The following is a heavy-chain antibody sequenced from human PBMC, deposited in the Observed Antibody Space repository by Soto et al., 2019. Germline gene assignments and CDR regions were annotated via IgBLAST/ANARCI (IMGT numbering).Heavy chain of an antibody. Sequence: QVQLQESGPGLVKPSETLSLTCTVSGGSISSYYWSWIRQPPGQGLEWIGYIYYSGCTNYNPSLKSRVTLSVDPSKNQFPLKASSVNASDTAVYYCARAGAAYQHWFDPWGQGTLVAVSS. CDR1: GGSISSYY. V-gene: IGHV4-59*01. CDR2: IYYSGCT. CDR3: ARAGAAYQHWFDP. J-gene: IGHJ5*02. D-gene: IGHD2-15*01.